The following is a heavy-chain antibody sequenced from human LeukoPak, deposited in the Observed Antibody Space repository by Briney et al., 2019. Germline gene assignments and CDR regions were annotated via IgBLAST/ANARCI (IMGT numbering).Heavy chain of an antibody. Sequence: PGGSLRLSCAASGFTFSSYAMHWVRQAPGKGLEWVAVISYDGSNKYYADSVKGRFTISRDNSKNTLYLQMNSLRAEDTAVYYCAKDRLAAGGYWGQGTLVTVSS. V-gene: IGHV3-30*04. J-gene: IGHJ4*02. CDR3: AKDRLAAGGY. CDR2: ISYDGSNK. D-gene: IGHD6-13*01. CDR1: GFTFSSYA.